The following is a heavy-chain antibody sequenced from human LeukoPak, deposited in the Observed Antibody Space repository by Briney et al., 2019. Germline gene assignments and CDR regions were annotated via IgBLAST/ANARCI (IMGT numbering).Heavy chain of an antibody. CDR2: ISWNRGRI. CDR3: PKDGSRYSSSLGYMDL. D-gene: IGHD6-13*01. V-gene: IGHV3-9*01. CDR1: RFTFANYA. Sequence: PARSLRLSCAAARFTFANYAMNWVRHAPGKGLEWVGGISWNRGRIGYADSVKGRFTISRHNAKNPLYLQMNSLRADDTPLHYCPKDGSRYSSSLGYMDLWAKGTTVTVSS. J-gene: IGHJ6*03.